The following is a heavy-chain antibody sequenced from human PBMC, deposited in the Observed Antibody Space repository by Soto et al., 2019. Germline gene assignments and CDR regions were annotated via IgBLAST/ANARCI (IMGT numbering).Heavy chain of an antibody. V-gene: IGHV3-43*01. J-gene: IGHJ4*02. CDR1: GFTFDDYT. D-gene: IGHD3-3*01. Sequence: EVQLVESGGVVVQPGGSLRLSCAASGFTFDDYTMHWVRQAPGKGLEWVSLITWDGDSTYYADSVKGRFTITRDNSKNSPYLQRNSLRTEDTALYYCAKETWSGYYTGYFDNWGQGTLVTVSS. CDR3: AKETWSGYYTGYFDN. CDR2: ITWDGDST.